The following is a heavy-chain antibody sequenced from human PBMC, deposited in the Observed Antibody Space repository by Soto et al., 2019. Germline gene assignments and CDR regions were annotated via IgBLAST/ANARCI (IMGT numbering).Heavy chain of an antibody. D-gene: IGHD2-15*01. CDR2: IYSGGST. J-gene: IGHJ1*01. CDR1: GFTVSSNY. V-gene: IGHV3-66*01. Sequence: EVQLVESGGGLVQPGGSLRLSCAASGFTVSSNYMSWVRQAPGKGLEWVSVIYSGGSTYYADSVKGRFTISRDNSKNTLYLQMNSLRAEDTAVYYGSKGLYCSCGSCYKNRGYFPHWGQGTLVT. CDR3: SKGLYCSCGSCYKNRGYFPH.